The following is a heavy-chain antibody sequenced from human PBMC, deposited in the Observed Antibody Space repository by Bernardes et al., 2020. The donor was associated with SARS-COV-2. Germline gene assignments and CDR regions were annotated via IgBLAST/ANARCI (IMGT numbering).Heavy chain of an antibody. J-gene: IGHJ6*02. CDR2: ITPDGDTR. CDR1: GLAFQRVC. CDR3: AADMERLPSMPLYGVAV. D-gene: IGHD1-1*01. Sequence: GGSLRLSCAAVGLAFQRVCLHWIRQAPGKGLEWVAVITPDGDTRHYADAVRGRFTISRDNSRNTLFLEMNSLRFEDSGMFYCAADMERLPSMPLYGVAVWGRGTAVTVS. V-gene: IGHV3-30*03.